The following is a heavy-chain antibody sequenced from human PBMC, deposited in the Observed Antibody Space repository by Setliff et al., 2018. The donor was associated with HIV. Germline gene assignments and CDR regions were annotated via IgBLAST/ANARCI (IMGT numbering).Heavy chain of an antibody. Sequence: PGESLKISCQTSGYTFSIYWIGWVRQKPGKGLEWMAILYPGDSDTRYSPSFQSQVTVSADKSIGTAYLQWNSLKASDTALYFCARAPNSPYYSNVWYADHWGQGTLVTVSS. CDR3: ARAPNSPYYSNVWYADH. V-gene: IGHV5-51*01. D-gene: IGHD3-22*01. CDR1: GYTFSIYW. J-gene: IGHJ5*02. CDR2: LYPGDSDT.